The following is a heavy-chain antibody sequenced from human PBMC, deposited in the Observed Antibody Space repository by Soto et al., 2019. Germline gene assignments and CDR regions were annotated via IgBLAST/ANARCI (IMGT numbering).Heavy chain of an antibody. CDR1: GFTFSSYG. Sequence: PGGSLRLSCAASGFTFSSYGMSWVRQAPGKGLEWVSAISGSGGSTYYADSVKGRFTISRDNSKNTLYLQMNSLRAEDTAVYYCAKDKYSTNPRRPPYYYYGMDVWGQGTTVTVSS. CDR2: ISGSGGST. CDR3: AKDKYSTNPRRPPYYYYGMDV. D-gene: IGHD6-6*01. J-gene: IGHJ6*02. V-gene: IGHV3-23*01.